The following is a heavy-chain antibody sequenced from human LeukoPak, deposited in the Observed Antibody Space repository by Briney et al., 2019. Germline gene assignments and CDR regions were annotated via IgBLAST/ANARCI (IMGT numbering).Heavy chain of an antibody. J-gene: IGHJ3*02. V-gene: IGHV1-2*06. CDR3: ATLWFGELDAFDI. Sequence: ASVKVSCKASGYTFTGYYMHWVRQAPGQGLKWIGRINPNSGGTNYAQKFQGRVTMTRDTSISTAYMELSRLRSDDTAVYYCATLWFGELDAFDIWGQGTMVTVSS. CDR2: INPNSGGT. D-gene: IGHD3-10*01. CDR1: GYTFTGYY.